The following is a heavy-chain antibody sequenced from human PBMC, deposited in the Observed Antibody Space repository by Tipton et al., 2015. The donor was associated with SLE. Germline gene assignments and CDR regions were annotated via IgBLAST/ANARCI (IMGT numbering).Heavy chain of an antibody. V-gene: IGHV4-59*08. D-gene: IGHD3-10*01. Sequence: TLSLTCTVSGGSIGSFYWNWIRQPPGKGLEWIGYISNGGYINYKPSLKSRLTISRDTSKNQFSLKMRSVTTADTAVYYCARQSRSGSGSYYLPYYYGMDVWGQGTTVTVSS. CDR2: ISNGGYI. J-gene: IGHJ6*02. CDR1: GGSIGSFY. CDR3: ARQSRSGSGSYYLPYYYGMDV.